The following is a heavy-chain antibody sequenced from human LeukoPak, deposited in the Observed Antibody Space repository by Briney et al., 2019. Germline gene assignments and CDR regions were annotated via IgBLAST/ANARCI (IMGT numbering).Heavy chain of an antibody. CDR3: ARVDQRYCSGGSCYYYYGMDV. D-gene: IGHD2-15*01. J-gene: IGHJ6*02. Sequence: ASVKVSCKASGYTFTGYYMHWVRQAPGQGLEWMGWINPNSGGTNYAQKFQGRVTMTRDTSISTAYVELSRLRSDDTAVYYCARVDQRYCSGGSCYYYYGMDVWGQGTTVTVSS. CDR1: GYTFTGYY. CDR2: INPNSGGT. V-gene: IGHV1-2*02.